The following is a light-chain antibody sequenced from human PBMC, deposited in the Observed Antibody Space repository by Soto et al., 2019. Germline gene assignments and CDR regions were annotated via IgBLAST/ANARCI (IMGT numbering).Light chain of an antibody. CDR1: SSDVAGYNY. J-gene: IGLJ1*01. CDR3: SSYTIISTYV. CDR2: DVS. Sequence: QSALTQPASVSGSPGQSITISCTGTSSDVAGYNYVSWYQHHPGKAPKLMIYDVSNRPSGVSNRFSGSKSGNTASLTISGLQAEDEADYYCSSYTIISTYVFGTGTKVTVL. V-gene: IGLV2-14*03.